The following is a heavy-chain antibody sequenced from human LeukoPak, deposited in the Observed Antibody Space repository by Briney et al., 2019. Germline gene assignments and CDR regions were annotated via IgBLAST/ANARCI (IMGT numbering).Heavy chain of an antibody. CDR1: GFTFSSYA. CDR3: VRTTGWYDF. D-gene: IGHD2-8*02. Sequence: GGSLRLSCSASGFTFSSYAMHWVRQAPGKGLEYVSAISRNGDSTYYADSVKDKFTISRDNSKNTLYLQMSSLKGEDTAVYYCVRTTGWYDFWGQGTLVTVSS. CDR2: ISRNGDST. J-gene: IGHJ5*01. V-gene: IGHV3-64D*09.